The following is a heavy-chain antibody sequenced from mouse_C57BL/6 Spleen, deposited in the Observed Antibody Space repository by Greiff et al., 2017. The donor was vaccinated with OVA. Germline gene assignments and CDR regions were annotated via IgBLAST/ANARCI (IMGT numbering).Heavy chain of an antibody. CDR2: INPNNGGT. V-gene: IGHV1-18*01. CDR1: GYTFTDYN. J-gene: IGHJ3*01. CDR3: ARSGGNYVLAWFAY. Sequence: VQLQQSGPELVKPGASVKIPCKASGYTFTDYNMDWVKQSHGKSLEWIGDINPNNGGTIYNQKFKGKATLTVDKSSSTAYMELRSLTSEDTAVYYGARSGGNYVLAWFAYWGQGTLVTVSA. D-gene: IGHD2-1*01.